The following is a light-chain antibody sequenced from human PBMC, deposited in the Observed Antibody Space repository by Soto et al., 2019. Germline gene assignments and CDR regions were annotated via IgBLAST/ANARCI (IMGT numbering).Light chain of an antibody. CDR3: GTWDSSMSTWV. CDR1: SFNIGNNF. Sequence: QPVLTQPPSVSAAPGQKVTISCSGSSFNIGNNFVSWYQQLPGTAPKLLIYENNKRPSGIPDRFSGSKSGTSATLGITGLQTGDGADYYCGTWDSSMSTWVFGGGTKLTDL. CDR2: ENN. J-gene: IGLJ3*02. V-gene: IGLV1-51*02.